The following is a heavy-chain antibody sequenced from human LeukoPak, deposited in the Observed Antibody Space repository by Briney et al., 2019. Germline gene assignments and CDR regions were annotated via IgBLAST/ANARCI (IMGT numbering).Heavy chain of an antibody. CDR3: ARDPSGTAMAAYYFDY. D-gene: IGHD5-18*01. CDR2: ISSCGSTI. J-gene: IGHJ4*02. V-gene: IGHV3-11*04. Sequence: GGSLRLSCAASGFPFSDYYMSWIRQAPGKGLEWVSYISSCGSTIYYADSVKGRFTISRDNAKNSLYLQMNSLRAEDTAVYYCARDPSGTAMAAYYFDYWGQGTLVTVSS. CDR1: GFPFSDYY.